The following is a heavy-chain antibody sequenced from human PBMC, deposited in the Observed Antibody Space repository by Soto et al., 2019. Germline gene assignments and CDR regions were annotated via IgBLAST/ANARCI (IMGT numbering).Heavy chain of an antibody. CDR2: IIPIFGTA. CDR3: ARDPGEYCSSTSCPSSYYYYGMDV. V-gene: IGHV1-69*01. D-gene: IGHD2-2*01. J-gene: IGHJ6*02. CDR1: GGTFSSYA. Sequence: QVQLVQSGAEVKKPGSSVKVSCKASGGTFSSYAISWVRQAPGQGLEWMGGIIPIFGTANYAQKFQGRVTITADESTSTAYMELSSLRSEDTAVYYCARDPGEYCSSTSCPSSYYYYGMDVWGQGTTVTVSS.